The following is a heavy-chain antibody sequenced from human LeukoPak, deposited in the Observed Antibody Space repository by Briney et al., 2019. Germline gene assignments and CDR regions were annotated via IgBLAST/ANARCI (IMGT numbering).Heavy chain of an antibody. CDR1: GYTFTSYD. D-gene: IGHD3-10*01. J-gene: IGHJ3*02. CDR2: MNPNSGNT. CDR3: ARANYGSGSYRHAFDI. Sequence: EASVKVSCKASGYTFTSYDINWVRQATGQGLEWMGRMNPNSGNTGYAQKFPGRVTITADESTSIAYMELSSLRSEDTAVYYCARANYGSGSYRHAFDIWGQGTMVTVSS. V-gene: IGHV1-8*03.